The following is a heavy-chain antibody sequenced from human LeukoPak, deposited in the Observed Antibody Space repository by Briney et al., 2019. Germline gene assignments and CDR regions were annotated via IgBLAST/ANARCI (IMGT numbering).Heavy chain of an antibody. CDR1: GGSISSYY. Sequence: SETLSLTCTVSGGSISSYYWSWIRQPPGKGLEWIGYIYYSGSTYYNPSLKSRVTISVDTSKNQFSLKLSSVTAADTAVYYCARVRRYDSSAFDYWGQGTLVTVSS. CDR3: ARVRRYDSSAFDY. V-gene: IGHV4-30-4*08. D-gene: IGHD3-22*01. J-gene: IGHJ4*02. CDR2: IYYSGST.